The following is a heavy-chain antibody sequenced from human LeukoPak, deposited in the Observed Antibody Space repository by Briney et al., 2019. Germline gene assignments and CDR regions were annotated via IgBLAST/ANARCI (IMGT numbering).Heavy chain of an antibody. J-gene: IGHJ4*02. V-gene: IGHV3-11*04. CDR2: ISSRGTTI. CDR1: GFTFSDYY. D-gene: IGHD2-15*01. Sequence: PGGSLRPSCAASGFTFSDYYMNWIRQAPGKGLEWVSYISSRGTTIYYADSVKGRFTISRDSAKNSLYLQMNSLRAEDTAVYYCAKDFRPFCSGGSCYSVDYWGQGTLVTVSS. CDR3: AKDFRPFCSGGSCYSVDY.